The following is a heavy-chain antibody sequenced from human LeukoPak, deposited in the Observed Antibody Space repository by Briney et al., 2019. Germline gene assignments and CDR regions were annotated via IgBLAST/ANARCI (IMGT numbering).Heavy chain of an antibody. V-gene: IGHV1-2*06. CDR2: INPDSGGT. D-gene: IGHD3-10*01. J-gene: IGHJ3*02. Sequence: GASVKVSCKASGYTFTDYYLHWVRQAPGQGLQWVGRINPDSGGTNYAQNFQGRVTLTRDTSISTAYMELSSLRSDDTAVYYCARDRRDAYYYGSGSYYIPDAFDIWGQGTMVTVSS. CDR3: ARDRRDAYYYGSGSYYIPDAFDI. CDR1: GYTFTDYY.